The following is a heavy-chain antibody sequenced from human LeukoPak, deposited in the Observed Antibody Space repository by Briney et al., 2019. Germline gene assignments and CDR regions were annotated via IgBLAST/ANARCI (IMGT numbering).Heavy chain of an antibody. J-gene: IGHJ4*02. CDR2: IYTSGST. V-gene: IGHV4-4*07. Sequence: SETLSLTCTVSGGSISSYYWSWIRQPAGKGLEWIGRIYTSGSTNYNPSLKSRVTMSVDTSKNQFSLKLSSVTAADTAVYYCAREKQSSGWYVPNYFDYWGRGTLVTVSS. CDR3: AREKQSSGWYVPNYFDY. CDR1: GGSISSYY. D-gene: IGHD6-19*01.